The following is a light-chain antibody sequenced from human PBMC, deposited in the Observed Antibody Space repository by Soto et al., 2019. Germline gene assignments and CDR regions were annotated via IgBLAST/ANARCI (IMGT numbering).Light chain of an antibody. V-gene: IGKV1-33*01. CDR1: QDITNY. CDR2: DAS. J-gene: IGKJ2*01. Sequence: DIQMPPSPSSLSASIGDRVTITCPASQDITNYLNWYQQKPGQAPKLLIYDASNWETGVPSRFRGSGSGTEFTFPRSSRQPEDIAKDFCQQYENGPYTFGQGNKLEI. CDR3: QQYENGPYT.